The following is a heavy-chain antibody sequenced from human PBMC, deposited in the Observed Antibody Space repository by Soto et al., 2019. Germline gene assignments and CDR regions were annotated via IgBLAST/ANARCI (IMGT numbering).Heavy chain of an antibody. CDR1: GYGFTTYG. CDR2: ISANNGNT. J-gene: IGHJ4*02. D-gene: IGHD3-10*01. V-gene: IGHV1-18*01. Sequence: QVHLVQSGAEVKKPGASVKVSCKGSGYGFTTYGITWVGQAPGQGLEWMAWISANNGNTNYAQKPQGRVTVTRETSTSTAYMELRSLRSDDTAVEYCARGRYGAYWGQGALVTVSS. CDR3: ARGRYGAY.